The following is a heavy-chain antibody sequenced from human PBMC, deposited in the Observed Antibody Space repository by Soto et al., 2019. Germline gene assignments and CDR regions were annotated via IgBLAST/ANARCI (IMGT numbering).Heavy chain of an antibody. CDR2: INAGNGNT. D-gene: IGHD2-15*01. CDR1: GYTFTSYA. V-gene: IGHV1-3*01. J-gene: IGHJ5*02. CDR3: ARDRKYCSGGSCYGSGWFDP. Sequence: QVQLVQSGAEVKKPGASVKVSCKASGYTFTSYAMHWVRQAPGQRLEWMGWINAGNGNTKYSQKFQGRVTITRDTSASTAYMELSSLRSEDTAVYYCARDRKYCSGGSCYGSGWFDPWGQGTLVTVSS.